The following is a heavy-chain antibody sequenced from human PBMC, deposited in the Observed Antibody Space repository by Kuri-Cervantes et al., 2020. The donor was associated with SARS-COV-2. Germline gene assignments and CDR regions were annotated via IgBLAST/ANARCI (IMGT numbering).Heavy chain of an antibody. CDR2: ISSSSSYI. D-gene: IGHD6-13*01. CDR3: ARDRIVAAGTNGMDV. CDR1: GFTFSSYS. J-gene: IGHJ6*02. Sequence: LSLTCAASGFTFSSYSMNRVRQAPGKGLEWVSSISSSSSYIYYADSVKGRFTISRDNAKNSLYLQMNSLRAEDTAVYYCARDRIVAAGTNGMDVWGQGTTVTVSS. V-gene: IGHV3-21*01.